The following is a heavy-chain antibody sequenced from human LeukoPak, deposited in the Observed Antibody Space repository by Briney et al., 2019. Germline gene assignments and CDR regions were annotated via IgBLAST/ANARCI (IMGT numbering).Heavy chain of an antibody. CDR3: ARGNWNSGWFDP. CDR1: GGSFSGYY. Sequence: SETLSLTCAVYGGSFSGYYWSWIRQPPGKGLEWIGYIYQSGSTFYNPSLQSRVTISFGRSKNQFSLKLSSVTAADTAVYYCARGNWNSGWFDPWGQGTLVTVSS. V-gene: IGHV4-34*01. J-gene: IGHJ5*02. CDR2: IYQSGST. D-gene: IGHD1-7*01.